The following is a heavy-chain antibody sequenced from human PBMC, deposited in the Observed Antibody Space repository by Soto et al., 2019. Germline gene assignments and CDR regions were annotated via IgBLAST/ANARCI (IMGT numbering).Heavy chain of an antibody. CDR3: AREGPRPYYYYGMDV. CDR2: ISGYNGKT. CDR1: GYTFSMSG. V-gene: IGHV1-18*01. Sequence: QVQLVRSGAEVKKPGASVKVSCKSSGYTFSMSGISWVRQAPGQGLEWMGWISGYNGKTNYEQKFQDRVTMTTDTSTNTAYMELRSLRSDDTAVYYCAREGPRPYYYYGMDVWGQGTTVSVAS. J-gene: IGHJ6*02.